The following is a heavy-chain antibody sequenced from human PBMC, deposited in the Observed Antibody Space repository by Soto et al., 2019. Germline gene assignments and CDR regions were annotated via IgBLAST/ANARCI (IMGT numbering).Heavy chain of an antibody. CDR1: GFTYTNYA. V-gene: IGHV3-23*01. CDR2: VSASGGAT. Sequence: GGSLRLSCAASGFTYTNYAMSWVRQAPGKGLEWVSAVSASGGATFYADSVRGRFTISRDNSKNTLYLHMDNLRAEDTALYYCAKHQSWGVPKGAFDIWGQGTMVTVS. J-gene: IGHJ3*02. CDR3: AKHQSWGVPKGAFDI. D-gene: IGHD3-10*01.